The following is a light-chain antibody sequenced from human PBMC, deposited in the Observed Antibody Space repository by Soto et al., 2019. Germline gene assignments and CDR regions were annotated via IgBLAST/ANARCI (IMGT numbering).Light chain of an antibody. CDR2: GAS. J-gene: IGKJ1*01. CDR1: QSVSNN. Sequence: EMVMTQSPATLSVSPGERATLSCRASQSVSNNLAWYQQKPGQAPRLLIYGASTRATGIPARFSVSGSGTEFTLTISSLQSEDFAVYYCHQANNWPQTFGQGTKVEIK. V-gene: IGKV3-15*01. CDR3: HQANNWPQT.